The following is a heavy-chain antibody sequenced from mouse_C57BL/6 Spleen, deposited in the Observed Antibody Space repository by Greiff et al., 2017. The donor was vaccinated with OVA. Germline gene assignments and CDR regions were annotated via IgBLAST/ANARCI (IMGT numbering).Heavy chain of an antibody. D-gene: IGHD2-12*01. V-gene: IGHV1-15*01. Sequence: VQLQQSGAELVRPGASVTLSCKASGYTFTDYEMHWVKQTPVHGLEWIGAIDPETGGTAYNQKFKGKAILTADKSSSTAYMELRSLTSEDSAVYYCTRKGAGTYSSMDYWGQGTSVTVSS. J-gene: IGHJ4*01. CDR3: TRKGAGTYSSMDY. CDR2: IDPETGGT. CDR1: GYTFTDYE.